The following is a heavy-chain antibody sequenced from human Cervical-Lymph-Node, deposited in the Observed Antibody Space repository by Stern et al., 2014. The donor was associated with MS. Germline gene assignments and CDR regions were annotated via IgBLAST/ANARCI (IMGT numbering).Heavy chain of an antibody. D-gene: IGHD3-10*01. CDR3: AHRASCTSLFCRRTRGNWFDS. V-gene: IGHV2-5*02. J-gene: IGHJ5*01. CDR2: LYWDGDT. Sequence: QVTLKESGPTQVKPTQTLTLTCSFSGFSLSATGEGVGWIRQPPGKALEXLALLYWDGDTRYSPSLTNRLTITKDTSKNEVILTMTNMDPVDTGTYYCAHRASCTSLFCRRTRGNWFDSWGQGILVTASS. CDR1: GFSLSATGEG.